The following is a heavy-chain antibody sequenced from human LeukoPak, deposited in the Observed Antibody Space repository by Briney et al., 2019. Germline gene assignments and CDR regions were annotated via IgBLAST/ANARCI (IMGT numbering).Heavy chain of an antibody. J-gene: IGHJ4*02. Sequence: ASVKVSCKASGGTFSSYAISWVRQAPGQGLEWMGWINPNSGGTNYAQKFQGRVTMTRDTSISTAYMELSRLRSDDTAVYYCVQSLVITTSFDYWGQGTLVTVSS. CDR2: INPNSGGT. D-gene: IGHD3-22*01. V-gene: IGHV1-2*02. CDR1: GGTFSSYA. CDR3: VQSLVITTSFDY.